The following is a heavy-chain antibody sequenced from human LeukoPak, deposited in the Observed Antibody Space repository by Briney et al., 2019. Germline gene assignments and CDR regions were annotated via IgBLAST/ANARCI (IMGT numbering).Heavy chain of an antibody. V-gene: IGHV3-23*01. D-gene: IGHD3-10*01. J-gene: IGHJ4*02. Sequence: GGSLRLSCAASGFTFSSYGMSWVRQAPGKGLEWVSAISGSGGSTYYADSVKGRFTISRDNSKNTLYLQMNSLRAEDTAVYYCAKQSEDIWFGESTLDYWGQGTLVTVSS. CDR3: AKQSEDIWFGESTLDY. CDR1: GFTFSSYG. CDR2: ISGSGGST.